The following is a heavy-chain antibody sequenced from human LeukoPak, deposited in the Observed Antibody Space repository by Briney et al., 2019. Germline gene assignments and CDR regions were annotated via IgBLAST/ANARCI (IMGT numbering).Heavy chain of an antibody. V-gene: IGHV4-34*01. CDR2: INHSGST. CDR3: TRSGLTGMRKYPRADYYYYGMDV. Sequence: ASETLSLTCAVYGGSFSGYYWSWIRQPPGKGLEWIGEINHSGSTNYNPSLKSRVTISVDTSRNQFSLRLTSVTAADTAVYYCTRSGLTGMRKYPRADYYYYGMDVWGQGIAVTVSS. CDR1: GGSFSGYY. D-gene: IGHD2-2*02. J-gene: IGHJ6*02.